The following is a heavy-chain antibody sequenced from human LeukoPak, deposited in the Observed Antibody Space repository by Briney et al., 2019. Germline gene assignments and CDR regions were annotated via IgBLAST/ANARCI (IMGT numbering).Heavy chain of an antibody. J-gene: IGHJ4*02. CDR1: GYTFTGYY. CDR3: ARDPTVYDSSGFGGDY. V-gene: IGHV1-2*02. D-gene: IGHD3-22*01. CDR2: INPNSGGT. Sequence: ASVKVSCKASGYTFTGYYMHWVRQAPGQGLEWMGWINPNSGGTNYAQKFQGRVTMTRDTSITTAYMELSRLRSDDTAVYYCARDPTVYDSSGFGGDYWGQGTLVTVSS.